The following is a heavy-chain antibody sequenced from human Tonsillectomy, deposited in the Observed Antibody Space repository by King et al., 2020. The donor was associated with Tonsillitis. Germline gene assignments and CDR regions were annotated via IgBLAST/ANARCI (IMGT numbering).Heavy chain of an antibody. V-gene: IGHV3-30*18. D-gene: IGHD3-22*01. Sequence: VQLVESGGGVVQPGRSLRISCAASGFTFSSYGMHWVRQAPGTGLEWVAVILYDGSNRYYADSVKGRFTISRDNSQNTLYLQMNSLRAEDTAVYYCAQDQDDTIGYYYPHFQHCGQGTLVTVSS. CDR2: ILYDGSNR. CDR1: GFTFSSYG. CDR3: AQDQDDTIGYYYPHFQH. J-gene: IGHJ1*01.